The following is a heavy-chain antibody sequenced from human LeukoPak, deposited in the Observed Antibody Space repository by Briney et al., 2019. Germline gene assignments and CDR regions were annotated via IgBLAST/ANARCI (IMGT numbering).Heavy chain of an antibody. J-gene: IGHJ4*02. D-gene: IGHD1-1*01. CDR1: GGSMTSYF. CDR2: VYRSGST. V-gene: IGHV4-59*12. CDR3: ARANPNWNPPDY. Sequence: SSETLSLTCTVSGGSMTSYFWSWIRQPPGKGLEWIGYVYRSGSTSYNPSLKSRVSISEVTSKNQFSLKLSSVTADDTAVYYCARANPNWNPPDYWSQGTLVTVSS.